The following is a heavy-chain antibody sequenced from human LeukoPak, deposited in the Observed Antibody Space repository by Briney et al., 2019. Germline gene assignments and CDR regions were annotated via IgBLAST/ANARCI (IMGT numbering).Heavy chain of an antibody. CDR2: IKQDGSEK. V-gene: IGHV3-7*03. CDR1: GFTFSSYG. Sequence: GGSLRLSCAASGFTFSSYGMHWVRQAPGKGLEWVANIKQDGSEKYYVDSVKGRFTISRDNAKNLLYLQMNSLRVEDTAVYYCARKWAGNYYYGMDVWGQGTTVTVSS. D-gene: IGHD1-26*01. J-gene: IGHJ6*02. CDR3: ARKWAGNYYYGMDV.